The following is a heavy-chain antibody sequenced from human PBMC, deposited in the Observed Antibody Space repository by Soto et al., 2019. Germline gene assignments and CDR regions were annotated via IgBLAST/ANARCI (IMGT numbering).Heavy chain of an antibody. V-gene: IGHV1-69*04. Sequence: SVKVSCKASGGTFSSYAISWVRQAPGQGLEWMGRIIPILGIANYAQKFQGRVTITADKSTSTAYMELSSLRSEDTAVYYCARDLGQQLVDYWGQGTLVTVSS. J-gene: IGHJ4*02. CDR2: IIPILGIA. D-gene: IGHD6-13*01. CDR1: GGTFSSYA. CDR3: ARDLGQQLVDY.